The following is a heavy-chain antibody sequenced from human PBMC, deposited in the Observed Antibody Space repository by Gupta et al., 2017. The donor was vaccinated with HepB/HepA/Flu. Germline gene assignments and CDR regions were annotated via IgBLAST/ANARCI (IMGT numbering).Heavy chain of an antibody. CDR2: ISHDGNVE. Sequence: QVQLVESGGGVVQPGGTLRLSCAASGFTFRGYGMHWVRQVPGMGLEWVARISHDGNVEDYADSVKGRFTISRDNSKNTLFLQMDSLRLEDTAIYDCAKTSGTYYIDYWGQGTLVTVSS. CDR1: GFTFRGYG. V-gene: IGHV3-30*18. D-gene: IGHD1-26*01. CDR3: AKTSGTYYIDY. J-gene: IGHJ4*02.